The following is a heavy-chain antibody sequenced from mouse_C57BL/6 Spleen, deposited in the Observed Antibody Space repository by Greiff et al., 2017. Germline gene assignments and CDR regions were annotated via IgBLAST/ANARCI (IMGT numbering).Heavy chain of an antibody. CDR1: GFTFSDYG. CDR3: ARPYYYGSRYAMDY. CDR2: ISSGSSTI. Sequence: VQLQQSGGGLVKPGGSLKLSCAASGFTFSDYGMHWVRQAPEKGLEWVAYISSGSSTIYYADTVKGRFTISRDNAKNTLFLQMTSLRSEDTAMYYCARPYYYGSRYAMDYWGQGTSVTVSS. V-gene: IGHV5-17*01. J-gene: IGHJ4*01. D-gene: IGHD1-1*01.